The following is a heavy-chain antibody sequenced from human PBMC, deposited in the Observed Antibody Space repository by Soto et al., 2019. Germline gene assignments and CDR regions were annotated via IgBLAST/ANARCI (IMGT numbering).Heavy chain of an antibody. J-gene: IGHJ4*02. Sequence: QVQLVQSGAEVKKPGSSVKVSCKASGGTFNNYVVNWVRQAPGQGLEWMGAILPICATANYAQKFQGRVTITADKSRSTAYMELTSLRSEDTAVYYCAGRCDSTTCLGHFDYWGQGTLVTVAS. V-gene: IGHV1-69*06. CDR3: AGRCDSTTCLGHFDY. D-gene: IGHD2-2*01. CDR2: ILPICATA. CDR1: GGTFNNYV.